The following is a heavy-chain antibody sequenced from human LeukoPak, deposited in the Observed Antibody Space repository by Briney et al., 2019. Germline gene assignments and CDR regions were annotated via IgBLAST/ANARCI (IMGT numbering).Heavy chain of an antibody. V-gene: IGHV3-7*03. D-gene: IGHD5-24*01. Sequence: GGSLRLSCAASGFMFSSNWMSWVRLAPGKGLEWVANIKEDGTETYYVDSVKGRFTISRDNAKNSLYLQMNSLRVEDTAVYYCAKEGRSLQTYWGQGTLVTISS. CDR1: GFMFSSNW. CDR2: IKEDGTET. J-gene: IGHJ4*02. CDR3: AKEGRSLQTY.